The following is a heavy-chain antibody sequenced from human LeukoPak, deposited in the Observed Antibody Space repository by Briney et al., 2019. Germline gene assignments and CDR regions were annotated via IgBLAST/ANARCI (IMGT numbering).Heavy chain of an antibody. D-gene: IGHD3-22*01. Sequence: GGSLRLSCAASGFTVSSNYMSWVRQAPGKGLEWVSIIYSGGSTYYADSMKGRFTISRDNSKNTLFLQMNSLRAEDTAVYYCAKGDTMIVVVTLSFDYWGQGTLVTVSS. CDR3: AKGDTMIVVVTLSFDY. J-gene: IGHJ4*02. V-gene: IGHV3-53*01. CDR1: GFTVSSNY. CDR2: IYSGGST.